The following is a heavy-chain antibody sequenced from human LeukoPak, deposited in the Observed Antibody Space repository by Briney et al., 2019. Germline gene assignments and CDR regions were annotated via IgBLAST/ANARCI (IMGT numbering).Heavy chain of an antibody. CDR3: ARGPRFEFGVVIIYYFVY. V-gene: IGHV1-2*02. CDR2: INPNSGGT. D-gene: IGHD3-3*01. CDR1: GYTFTGYY. Sequence: GASVKVSCTASGYTFTGYYMHWVRQAPGQGLEWMGWINPNSGGTNYAQKFQGRVTMTRDMSISTAYMELSRLRSDDTAVYYCARGPRFEFGVVIIYYFVYWGQGTLVTVSS. J-gene: IGHJ4*02.